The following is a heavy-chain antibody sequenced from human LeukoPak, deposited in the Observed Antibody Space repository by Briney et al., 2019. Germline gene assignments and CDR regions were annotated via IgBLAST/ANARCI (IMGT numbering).Heavy chain of an antibody. V-gene: IGHV3-48*02. CDR2: ITSSSRTI. Sequence: GGSLRLSCAASGFTFSSYSMNWVRQAPGKGLEWVSYITSSSRTIYYADSVKGRFTISRDNAKNSLYLQMNSLSDEDTAVYYCTRDPHALDFWGQGTLVTVSS. J-gene: IGHJ4*02. CDR1: GFTFSSYS. CDR3: TRDPHALDF.